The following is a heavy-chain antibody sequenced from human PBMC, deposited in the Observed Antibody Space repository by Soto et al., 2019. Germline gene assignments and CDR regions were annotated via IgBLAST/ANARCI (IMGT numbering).Heavy chain of an antibody. J-gene: IGHJ5*02. D-gene: IGHD6-13*01. V-gene: IGHV1-8*01. CDR2: MKPSTGDS. CDR3: ARGGPAAGFDL. CDR1: GYTFITND. Sequence: QVQLVQSGAEVKKPGASVKVSCKASGYTFITNDINWVRQASGQGREWRGWMKPSTGDSGSDPDFQGRITMTRDTATSTAYMELRSLKFEDKAVYYCARGGPAAGFDLWGQGSLVTVSS.